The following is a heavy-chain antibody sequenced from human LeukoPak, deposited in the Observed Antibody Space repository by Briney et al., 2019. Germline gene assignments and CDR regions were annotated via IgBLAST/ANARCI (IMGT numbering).Heavy chain of an antibody. CDR2: MQRHGSEE. CDR3: ARMYFYDRGVSSFDH. D-gene: IGHD3-22*01. J-gene: IGHJ4*02. Sequence: PGGSLRLSCAASGXTFSVYWMTWVRQAPGKGLEWVANMQRHGSEEYYVDSVKGRFTISRDNTKNSLYLQMNSLRAEDTAVYYCARMYFYDRGVSSFDHWGQGTLVTVSS. V-gene: IGHV3-7*04. CDR1: GXTFSVYW.